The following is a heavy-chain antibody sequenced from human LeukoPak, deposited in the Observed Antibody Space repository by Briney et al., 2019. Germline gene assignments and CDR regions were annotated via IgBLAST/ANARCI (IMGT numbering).Heavy chain of an antibody. CDR2: ISYDGSSK. V-gene: IGHV3-30*18. J-gene: IGHJ6*02. CDR3: AKDSVAGTDKYYYAMDV. CDR1: KFTFSTYD. Sequence: PGGSLRLSCAASKFTFSTYDMHWVRQAPGKGLEWVAVISYDGSSKYYADSVKGRFTISRDNSKNTLYVQMNSLRTEDTAIYYCAKDSVAGTDKYYYAMDVWGQGTTVTVSS. D-gene: IGHD6-19*01.